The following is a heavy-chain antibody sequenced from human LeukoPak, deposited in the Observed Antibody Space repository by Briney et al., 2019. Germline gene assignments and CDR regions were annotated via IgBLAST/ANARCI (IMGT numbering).Heavy chain of an antibody. CDR3: ARDAHTG. CDR2: INPDSGDT. J-gene: IGHJ4*02. D-gene: IGHD5-18*01. CDR1: GYTFTGYY. V-gene: IGHV1-2*02. Sequence: GASAKVSCKASGYTFTGYYIHWVRQAPGQGLEWMGWINPDSGDTKYAQKFQVRVTMTRDTSISTAYMELSRLRSDDTAVYYCARDAHTGWGQGTLVTVTS.